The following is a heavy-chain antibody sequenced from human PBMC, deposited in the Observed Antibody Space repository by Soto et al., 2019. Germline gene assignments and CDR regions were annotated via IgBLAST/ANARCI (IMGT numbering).Heavy chain of an antibody. CDR1: GVSITSGAYY. CDR2: IYYNGNT. V-gene: IGHV4-31*03. CDR3: ARARLRAVYAFDF. D-gene: IGHD4-17*01. J-gene: IGHJ3*01. Sequence: TLSLSCPLSGVSITSGAYYWTWVRKHPGKGLEWIGYIYYNGNTYFSQSLKSRLNISIDTSKNQFSLKLSSVTAADTAMYYCARARLRAVYAFDFWGQGTMVT.